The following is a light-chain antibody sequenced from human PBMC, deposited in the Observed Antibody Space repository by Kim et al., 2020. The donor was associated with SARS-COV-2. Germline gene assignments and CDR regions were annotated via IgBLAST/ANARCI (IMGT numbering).Light chain of an antibody. CDR3: QSRDRDSTGNLYL. V-gene: IGLV3-19*01. CDR1: SLRKYY. CDR2: DKN. J-gene: IGLJ1*01. Sequence: SSELTQDPAVSVALGQTVRITCQGDSLRKYYATWYQQKPGQAPVLVMYDKNNRPSGIPDRFSGSSSGNTASLTITGAQAADEADYYCQSRDRDSTGNLYLFGTGTKSPS.